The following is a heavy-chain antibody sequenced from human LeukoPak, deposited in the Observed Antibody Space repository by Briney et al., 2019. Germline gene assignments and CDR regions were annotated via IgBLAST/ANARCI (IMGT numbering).Heavy chain of an antibody. J-gene: IGHJ4*02. D-gene: IGHD4-23*01. Sequence: EPGGSLRLSCAASGFTFSGYAMSWVRQAPGKGLEWVSAISGGGGNTYYADSVKGRFTISRDNSKNTLYLQMNSLRAEDTAVYYCAKVLLVVTAYYFDYWGQGTLVTVSS. V-gene: IGHV3-23*01. CDR3: AKVLLVVTAYYFDY. CDR1: GFTFSGYA. CDR2: ISGGGGNT.